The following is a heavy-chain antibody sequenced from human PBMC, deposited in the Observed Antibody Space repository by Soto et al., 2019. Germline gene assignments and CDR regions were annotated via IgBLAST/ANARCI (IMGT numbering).Heavy chain of an antibody. CDR2: IYYSGST. CDR1: GGSISSSSYY. D-gene: IGHD5-12*01. J-gene: IGHJ5*02. V-gene: IGHV4-39*01. CDR3: ANERRWLHRDNWSDP. Sequence: SETLSLTCTVSGGSISSSSYYWGWIRQPPGKGLEWIGSIYYSGSTYYNPSLKSRVTISVDTSKNQFSLKLSSVTAADTAVYYCANERRWLHRDNWSDPWGQGTLVTVSS.